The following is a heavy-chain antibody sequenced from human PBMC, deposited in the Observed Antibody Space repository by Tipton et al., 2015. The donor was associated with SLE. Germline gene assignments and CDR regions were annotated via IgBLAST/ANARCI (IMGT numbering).Heavy chain of an antibody. V-gene: IGHV3-23*01. CDR3: AKDGHSSSWPHPGDC. J-gene: IGHJ4*02. CDR1: GFSFRSFG. CDR2: ISANGGSP. D-gene: IGHD6-13*01. Sequence: SLRLSCAASGFSFRSFGMSWVRQAPGKGLEWVSAISANGGSPYYADSLEGRLTVSRDNSKNTLFLEMNSLRTEDTAVYYCAKDGHSSSWPHPGDCWGQGTLVTVSS.